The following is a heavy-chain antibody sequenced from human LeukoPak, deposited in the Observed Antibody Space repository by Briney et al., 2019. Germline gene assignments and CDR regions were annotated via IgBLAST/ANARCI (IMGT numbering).Heavy chain of an antibody. J-gene: IGHJ2*01. CDR3: ARDSVGSTTYYAYWYCDL. CDR1: GFTFSTYS. V-gene: IGHV3-48*02. D-gene: IGHD2/OR15-2a*01. CDR2: ISPNSRTI. Sequence: GGSLRLSCAASGFTFSTYSMNWVRQAPGKGLEWVSFISPNSRTIYYADSVKGRFTISRDNAKNSLYLQMNGLRDEDTAMYYCARDSVGSTTYYAYWYCDLWGRGTLATVSS.